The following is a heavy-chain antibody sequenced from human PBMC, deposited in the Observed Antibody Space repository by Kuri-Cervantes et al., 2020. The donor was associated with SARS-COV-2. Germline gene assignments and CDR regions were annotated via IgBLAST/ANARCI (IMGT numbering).Heavy chain of an antibody. J-gene: IGHJ5*02. D-gene: IGHD3-3*01. CDR3: ASSRITIFGVVITHWFDP. CDR2: INPNSGGT. CDR1: GYTFTGYY. Sequence: ASVKVSCKASGYTFTGYYMHWVRQAPGQGLEWMGWINPNSGGTNYAQKFQGRVTMTRDTSISTAYMELSRLRPDDTAVYYCASSRITIFGVVITHWFDPWGQGTLVTVSS. V-gene: IGHV1-2*02.